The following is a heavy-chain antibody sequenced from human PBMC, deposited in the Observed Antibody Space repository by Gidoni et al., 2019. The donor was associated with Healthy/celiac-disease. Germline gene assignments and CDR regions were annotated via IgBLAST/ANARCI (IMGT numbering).Heavy chain of an antibody. CDR3: TTGPGTSFH. CDR1: GFTFSKAW. V-gene: IGHV3-15*07. J-gene: IGHJ4*02. Sequence: EVQRVESGGGCVKTGGSVRRSGADDGFTFSKAWMNWVRQAPGKGLEWVGRINSKPDGGTIEYAAPVKGRFTISRDDSKNTLYLQLNSLKTEDTAVYYCTTGPGTSFHWGQGTLVTVSS. D-gene: IGHD3-10*01. CDR2: INSKPDGGTI.